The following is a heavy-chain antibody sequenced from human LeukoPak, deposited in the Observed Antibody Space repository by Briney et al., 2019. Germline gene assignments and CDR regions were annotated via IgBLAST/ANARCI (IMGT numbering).Heavy chain of an antibody. J-gene: IGHJ5*02. D-gene: IGHD2-2*01. CDR3: ARDSVGAPLGWFDP. CDR1: GFTVSNNY. CDR2: IYSGGST. Sequence: GGSLRLSCAASGFTVSNNYMSWVRQAPGEGLEWVSVIYSGGSTYYADSVKGRFTIPRDNSKNTLYLQMNRLRAEDTAVYYCARDSVGAPLGWFDPWGQGTLVTVSS. V-gene: IGHV3-66*02.